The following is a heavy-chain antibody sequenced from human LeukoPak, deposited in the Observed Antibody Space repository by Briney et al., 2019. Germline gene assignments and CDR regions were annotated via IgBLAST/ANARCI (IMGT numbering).Heavy chain of an antibody. J-gene: IGHJ6*02. Sequence: SETLSLTCAVSGGSISSSNWWSWVRQPPGKGLEWIGEIYHSGSTNYNPSLKSRVTISVDKSKNQFSLKLSSVTAADTAVYYCARDRGLGYCSSTSCYYYYGMDVWGQGTTVTVSS. CDR2: IYHSGST. CDR3: ARDRGLGYCSSTSCYYYYGMDV. V-gene: IGHV4-4*02. CDR1: GGSISSSNW. D-gene: IGHD2-2*01.